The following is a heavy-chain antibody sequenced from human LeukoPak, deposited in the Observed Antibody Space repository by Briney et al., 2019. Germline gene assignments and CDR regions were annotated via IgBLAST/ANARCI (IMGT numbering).Heavy chain of an antibody. Sequence: GGSLRLSCAASGFMFDDYDMSWARQAPGKGLEWVSGINWNAGSTAYADSVKGRFTISRDNAKNSLYLQMNSLRAEDTALYYCARAFKYSMSGYYFDYWGQGTLVTVSS. CDR1: GFMFDDYD. CDR3: ARAFKYSMSGYYFDY. D-gene: IGHD2-21*01. V-gene: IGHV3-20*04. CDR2: INWNAGST. J-gene: IGHJ4*02.